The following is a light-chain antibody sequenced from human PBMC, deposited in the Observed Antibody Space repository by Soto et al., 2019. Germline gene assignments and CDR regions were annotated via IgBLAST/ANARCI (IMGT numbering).Light chain of an antibody. CDR3: QQRNDWGS. Sequence: EVVLTQYPATLSLSPGERATLSCRASQSVGAQFAWYQQKPGQSPRLLIYGASNRASGISAKFSGSGSGTDFTLIIASLEHEESAVYYCQQRNDWGSFCGGTRVEIK. CDR1: QSVGAQ. V-gene: IGKV3-11*01. J-gene: IGKJ4*01. CDR2: GAS.